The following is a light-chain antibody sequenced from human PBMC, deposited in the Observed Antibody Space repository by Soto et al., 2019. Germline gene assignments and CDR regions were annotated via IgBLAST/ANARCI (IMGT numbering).Light chain of an antibody. CDR1: QSVSSN. CDR2: GAS. Sequence: EIVLTQSPGTLSLSPGERATLSCRASQSVSSNLAWYQQKPGQAPRLLIYGASTRATGIPARFTGSGSGTEFTLTISSLQSEDFVVYYCQQYNNWPRATFGGGTKVDIK. V-gene: IGKV3-15*01. CDR3: QQYNNWPRAT. J-gene: IGKJ4*01.